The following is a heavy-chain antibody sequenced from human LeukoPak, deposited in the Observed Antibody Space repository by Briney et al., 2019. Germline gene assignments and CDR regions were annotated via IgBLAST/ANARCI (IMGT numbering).Heavy chain of an antibody. CDR1: GGSISSGGYY. Sequence: SETLSLTCTVSGGSISSGGYYWSWIRQPPGTGLEWIGEINHSGSTNYNPSLKSRVTISVDTSKNQFSLKLSSVTAADTAVYYCARVDCSSTSCYLWYWGQGTLVTVSS. J-gene: IGHJ4*02. CDR3: ARVDCSSTSCYLWY. D-gene: IGHD2-2*01. CDR2: INHSGST. V-gene: IGHV4-39*07.